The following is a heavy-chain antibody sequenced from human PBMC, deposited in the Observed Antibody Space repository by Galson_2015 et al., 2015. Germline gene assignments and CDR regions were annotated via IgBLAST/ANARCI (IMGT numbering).Heavy chain of an antibody. CDR2: TYYRSKWYN. D-gene: IGHD2-15*01. J-gene: IGHJ6*02. V-gene: IGHV6-1*01. CDR1: GDSVSSNSAA. CDR3: ARGGDCSGGSCYYYGMDV. Sequence: CAISGDSVSSNSAAWNWIRQSPLRGLEWLGRTYYRSKWYNDYAVSVKSRITINPDTSKNQFSLQLNSVTPEDTAVYYCARGGDCSGGSCYYYGMDVWGQGTTVTVSS.